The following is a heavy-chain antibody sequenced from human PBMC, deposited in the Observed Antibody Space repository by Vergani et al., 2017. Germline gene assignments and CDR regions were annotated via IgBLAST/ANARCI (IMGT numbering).Heavy chain of an antibody. CDR2: ISGSGGST. Sequence: EVQLLESGGGLVQPGGSLRLSCAASGFTFSSYAMSWVRQAPGKGLEWVSAISGSGGSTYYADSVKGRFTISRDNSKNTLYLQMNSLRAEDTAVYYCARHLRLGYGPPGGMDVWGQGTTVTVSS. J-gene: IGHJ6*02. D-gene: IGHD3-16*01. CDR1: GFTFSSYA. CDR3: ARHLRLGYGPPGGMDV. V-gene: IGHV3-23*01.